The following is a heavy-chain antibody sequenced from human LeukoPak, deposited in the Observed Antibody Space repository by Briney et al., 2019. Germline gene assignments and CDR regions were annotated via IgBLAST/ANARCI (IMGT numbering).Heavy chain of an antibody. CDR1: GFTFSDYY. CDR2: ISSSGSTI. Sequence: SGGSLRLSCAASGFTFSDYYMSWIRQAPGKGLEWVSYISSSGSTIYYADSVKGRFTISRDNAKNSLYLQMNSLRAEDTAVYYCARATNFAESPFDYWGQGTLVTVSS. V-gene: IGHV3-11*01. D-gene: IGHD3-3*01. J-gene: IGHJ4*02. CDR3: ARATNFAESPFDY.